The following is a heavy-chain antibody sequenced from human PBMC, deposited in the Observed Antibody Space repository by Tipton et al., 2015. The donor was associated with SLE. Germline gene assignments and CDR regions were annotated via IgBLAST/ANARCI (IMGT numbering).Heavy chain of an antibody. CDR2: ISGSGGST. CDR3: ATHDFWSGPEYFDL. Sequence: SLRLSCAASGFTFSSYAMSWVRQAPGKGLEWVSAISGSGGSTYYADSVKGRFTIFRDNSKNTLYLQMNSLRAEDTAVYYCATHDFWSGPEYFDLWGRGTLVTVSS. V-gene: IGHV3-23*01. D-gene: IGHD3-3*01. J-gene: IGHJ2*01. CDR1: GFTFSSYA.